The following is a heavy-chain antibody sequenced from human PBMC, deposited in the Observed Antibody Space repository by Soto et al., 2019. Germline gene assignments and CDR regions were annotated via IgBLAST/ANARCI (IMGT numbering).Heavy chain of an antibody. V-gene: IGHV1-69*06. Sequence: QVQLVQSGAEVKKPGSSVKVSCKASGGTFSSYAISWVRQAPGQGLEWMGGIIPIFGTANYAQKFQGRVTIPADKPTSTAYRGVSGLRSEDTAVYSGAPPRGGLGGGGGYGMDVWGQGTTVTVSS. CDR3: APPRGGLGGGGGYGMDV. D-gene: IGHD3-16*01. J-gene: IGHJ6*02. CDR1: GGTFSSYA. CDR2: IIPIFGTA.